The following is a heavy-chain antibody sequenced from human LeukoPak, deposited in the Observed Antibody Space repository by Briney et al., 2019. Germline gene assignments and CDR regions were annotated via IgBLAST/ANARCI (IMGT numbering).Heavy chain of an antibody. CDR3: ARGRLLLDY. CDR2: IKQDGSEE. CDR1: GFTLSSYW. V-gene: IGHV3-7*03. J-gene: IGHJ4*02. Sequence: PGGSLRLSCAASGFTLSSYWMSWVRQAPGKGLEWVANIKQDGSEEYYVDSVKGRVTISRDNAKNSLYLQMNSLRAEDTAVYYCARGRLLLDYWGQGTLVTVSS. D-gene: IGHD2-15*01.